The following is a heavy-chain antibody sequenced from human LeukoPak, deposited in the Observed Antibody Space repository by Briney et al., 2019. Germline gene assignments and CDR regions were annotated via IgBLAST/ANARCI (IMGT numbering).Heavy chain of an antibody. Sequence: GGSLRLSCAASGFTFSTYWMSWVRQAPGKGLEWVANIKQDGSEKYYVDSVKGRFTVSRDNAKNSLYLQMNSLRAEDTSIYYCARDRDGDYYFDYWGQGTLVTVSS. CDR2: IKQDGSEK. V-gene: IGHV3-7*01. D-gene: IGHD4-17*01. CDR1: GFTFSTYW. CDR3: ARDRDGDYYFDY. J-gene: IGHJ4*02.